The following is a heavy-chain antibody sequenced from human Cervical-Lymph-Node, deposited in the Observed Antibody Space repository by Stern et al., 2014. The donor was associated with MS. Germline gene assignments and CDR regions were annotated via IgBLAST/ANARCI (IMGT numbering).Heavy chain of an antibody. CDR1: GGSISSGDYY. CDR3: ASANCSSTSCPNWFDP. D-gene: IGHD2-2*01. Sequence: QLQLQESGPGLVKPSQTLSLTCTVSGGSISSGDYYWSWIRQPPGKGLEWIGYIYYSGSTYYNPSLKSPLTISVDTSKNQCSLKLSSVTAADTAVYYCASANCSSTSCPNWFDPWGQGTLVTVSS. CDR2: IYYSGST. V-gene: IGHV4-30-4*01. J-gene: IGHJ5*02.